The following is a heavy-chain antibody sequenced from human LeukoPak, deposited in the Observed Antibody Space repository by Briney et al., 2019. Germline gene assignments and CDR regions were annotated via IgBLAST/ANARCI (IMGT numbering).Heavy chain of an antibody. D-gene: IGHD1-7*01. CDR2: IRSKANSYAT. V-gene: IGHV3-73*01. CDR3: TSPSITGTTNGDY. Sequence: GGSLKLSCAASGFTFSGSAMHWVRQASGKGLEWVGRIRSKANSYATAYAASMKGRFTISRDDSKNTAYLQMNSLKTEDTAVYYCTSPSITGTTNGDYWGQGTLVTVSS. J-gene: IGHJ4*02. CDR1: GFTFSGSA.